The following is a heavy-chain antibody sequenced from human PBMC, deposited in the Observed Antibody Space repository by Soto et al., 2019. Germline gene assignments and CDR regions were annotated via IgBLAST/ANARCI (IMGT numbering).Heavy chain of an antibody. CDR3: ARGIGGYYDSSGSKEKADDY. J-gene: IGHJ4*02. CDR1: GGTFSSYA. D-gene: IGHD3-22*01. V-gene: IGHV1-69*13. Sequence: SVKVSCKASGGTFSSYAISWVRQAPGQGLEWMGGIIPIFGTANYAQKFQGRVTITADESTSTAYMELSSLRSEDTAVYYCARGIGGYYDSSGSKEKADDYWGQGTLVTVSS. CDR2: IIPIFGTA.